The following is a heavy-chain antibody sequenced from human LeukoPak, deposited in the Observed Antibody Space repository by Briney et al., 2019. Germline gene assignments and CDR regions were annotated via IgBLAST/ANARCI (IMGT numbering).Heavy chain of an antibody. J-gene: IGHJ4*02. CDR1: GFTFSNYW. CDR3: VRACGSAACPFYFHY. Sequence: GGSLRLSCAASGFTFSNYWMTWIRQAPGKGLEWVATIKQDGSEKYYVDSVQGRFTISRDNAQNSLYLQLNSLRAQDSALYYCVRACGSAACPFYFHYWGQGTLVTVSS. CDR2: IKQDGSEK. V-gene: IGHV3-7*01. D-gene: IGHD2-21*01.